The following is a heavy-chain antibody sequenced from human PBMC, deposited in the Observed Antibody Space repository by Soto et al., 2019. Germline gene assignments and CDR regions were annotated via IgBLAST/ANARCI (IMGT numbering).Heavy chain of an antibody. CDR2: ISAYNGNT. D-gene: IGHD2-2*01. J-gene: IGHJ5*02. CDR1: GYTFTSYG. V-gene: IGHV1-18*01. Sequence: VASVKVSCKASGYTFTSYGIIWVRQAPGQGLEWMGWISAYNGNTNYAQKLQGRVTMTTDTSTSTAYMELRSLRSDDTAVYYCARVLVVPGLSYNWFDPWGQGTLVTVSS. CDR3: ARVLVVPGLSYNWFDP.